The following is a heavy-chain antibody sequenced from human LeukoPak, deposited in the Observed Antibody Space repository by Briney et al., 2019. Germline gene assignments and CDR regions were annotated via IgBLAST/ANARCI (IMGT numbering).Heavy chain of an antibody. V-gene: IGHV3-48*01. D-gene: IGHD3-10*01. J-gene: IGHJ4*02. Sequence: PGGSLRLSCAASGFTFSSYSMNWVRPAPGKGLEWVSCISSSSTTIYYADSVKGRFTISRDNSKNTLYLQMNSLRAEDTAVYYCARDIISANWGQGTLVTVSS. CDR3: ARDIISAN. CDR2: ISSSSTTI. CDR1: GFTFSSYS.